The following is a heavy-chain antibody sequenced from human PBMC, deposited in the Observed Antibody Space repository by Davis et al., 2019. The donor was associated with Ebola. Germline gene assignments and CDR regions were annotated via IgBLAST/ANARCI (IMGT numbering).Heavy chain of an antibody. CDR1: GYTFTSYG. D-gene: IGHD3-9*01. CDR3: ARAPNYDVLTGTSSYYFDY. Sequence: ASVKVSCKSSGYTFTSYGLVWVRQAPGLGLEWMEWISGLNTNTNFAQKFQGRVTVSKDTSTNTAYMDLRSLTSDDTAIYYCARAPNYDVLTGTSSYYFDYWGQGTLVTVSS. CDR2: ISGLNTNT. V-gene: IGHV1-18*04. J-gene: IGHJ4*02.